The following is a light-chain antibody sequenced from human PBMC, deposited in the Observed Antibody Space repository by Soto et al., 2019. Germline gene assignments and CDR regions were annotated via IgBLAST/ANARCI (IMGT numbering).Light chain of an antibody. V-gene: IGKV1-17*01. J-gene: IGKJ1*01. CDR1: QSIRTY. Sequence: DIQMTQSPSSLSASVGDRVTITCRESQSIRTYLNWYQQKEGLAPKIXIYAASSLQSGVPSRFSGSGSGTEFTLTISSLQPDDFATYYCQHYNSYSEAFGQGTKVDIK. CDR2: AAS. CDR3: QHYNSYSEA.